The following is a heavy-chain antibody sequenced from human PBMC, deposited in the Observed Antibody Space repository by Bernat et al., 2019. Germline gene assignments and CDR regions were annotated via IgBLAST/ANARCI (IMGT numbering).Heavy chain of an antibody. CDR2: IYPGDSDT. CDR3: ARTPPIVVVTAGAFDI. V-gene: IGHV5-51*03. D-gene: IGHD2-21*02. CDR1: GYSFTSYW. J-gene: IGHJ3*02. Sequence: EVQLVQSGAEVKKPGESLKISCKGSGYSFTSYWIGWVRQMPGKGLEWMGIIYPGDSDTRYSPSFQGQVTISADKSISTAYLQWSSLKASDTAMYYCARTPPIVVVTAGAFDIWGQGTVVTVSS.